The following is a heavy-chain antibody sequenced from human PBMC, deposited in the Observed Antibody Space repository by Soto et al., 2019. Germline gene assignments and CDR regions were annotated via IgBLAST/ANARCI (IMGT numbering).Heavy chain of an antibody. V-gene: IGHV3-30*09. CDR2: ISYDGSNK. CDR3: VRGGRQGDKAAYYYYGMDV. Sequence: PGGSLSLSCAASGFTFSSYAMHWVRQAPNKRLEKVAAISYDGSNKYYADSVKGRFAISRDNSNNTLYLQMNILRAEDTAVYYCVRGGRQGDKAAYYYYGMDVWCQGTTVTVSS. D-gene: IGHD2-21*02. CDR1: GFTFSSYA. J-gene: IGHJ6*02.